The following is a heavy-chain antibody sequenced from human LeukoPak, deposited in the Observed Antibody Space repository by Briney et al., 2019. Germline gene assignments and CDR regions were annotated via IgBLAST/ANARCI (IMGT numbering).Heavy chain of an antibody. J-gene: IGHJ5*02. Sequence: PGXSLRLSCAASGFTFSDYYMSWIRQAPGKGLEWVSYISSSGSTIYYADSVKGRFTISRDNAKNSMYLQMNSLRAEDTAVYYCARDLATVTTTPWFDPWGRGTLVTVSS. V-gene: IGHV3-11*04. CDR2: ISSSGSTI. CDR3: ARDLATVTTTPWFDP. CDR1: GFTFSDYY. D-gene: IGHD4-17*01.